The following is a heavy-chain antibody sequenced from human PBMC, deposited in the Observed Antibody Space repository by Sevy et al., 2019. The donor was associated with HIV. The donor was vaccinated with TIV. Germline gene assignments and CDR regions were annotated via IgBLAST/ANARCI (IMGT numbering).Heavy chain of an antibody. CDR1: GFTFSSYG. V-gene: IGHV3-33*06. J-gene: IGHJ6*03. D-gene: IGHD6-13*01. CDR2: IWYDGSNK. Sequence: GGSLRLSCAASGFTFSSYGMHWVRQAPGKGLEWVAVIWYDGSNKYYADSVKGRFTISRDNSKNTLYLQMNSLRAEDTAVYYCAKVEAAAGWGFYYYYYIDVWGTGTTVTVSS. CDR3: AKVEAAAGWGFYYYYYIDV.